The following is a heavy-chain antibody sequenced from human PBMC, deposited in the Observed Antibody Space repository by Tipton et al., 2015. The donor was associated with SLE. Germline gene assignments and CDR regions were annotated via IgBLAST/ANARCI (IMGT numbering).Heavy chain of an antibody. J-gene: IGHJ5*02. CDR1: GDSISISTYS. CDR2: MFYSGST. CDR3: VRQPTEGWFDP. Sequence: TLSLTCPVSGDSISISTYSWGWIRQPPGKGLEWIGSMFYSGSTYYNSSLKSRVTISVDTSKNQFSRKLSSVTAADTSVYYCVRQPTEGWFDPWGQGTLVTVSS. V-gene: IGHV4-39*01.